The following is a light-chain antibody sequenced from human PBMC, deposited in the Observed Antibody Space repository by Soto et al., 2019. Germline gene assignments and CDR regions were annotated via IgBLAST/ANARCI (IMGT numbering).Light chain of an antibody. J-gene: IGKJ1*01. CDR1: QSVSSY. CDR2: DAS. V-gene: IGKV3-11*01. Sequence: EIVLTQSPGTLSLSPGERATLSCRASQSVSSYLAWSQQKPGQAPRLLIYDASTRATGISARFSGSGSGTDFTLTISSLEPEDFAVYYCQQRSNWPVTFGQGTKVEVK. CDR3: QQRSNWPVT.